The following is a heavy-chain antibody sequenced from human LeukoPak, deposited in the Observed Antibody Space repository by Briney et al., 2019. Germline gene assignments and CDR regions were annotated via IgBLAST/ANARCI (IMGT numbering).Heavy chain of an antibody. D-gene: IGHD5-24*01. CDR2: IHCSSSS. CDR3: ARDDGSSMTNNINWYVH. CDR1: GGSISSSN. V-gene: IGHV4-59*01. J-gene: IGHJ5*02. Sequence: SGTLCLTCTVSGGSISSSNWTWIRQPPGKGLEWIGYIHCSSSSIYNPSLKSRVTISLGTSKSQFSLKLSSVTAEDTAVYYCARDDGSSMTNNINWYVHWGQGTLVTVSS.